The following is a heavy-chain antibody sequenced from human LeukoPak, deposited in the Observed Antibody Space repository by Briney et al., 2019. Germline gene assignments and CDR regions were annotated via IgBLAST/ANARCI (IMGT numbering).Heavy chain of an antibody. CDR3: PRGYGEETREVLVI. D-gene: IGHD4/OR15-4a*01. CDR1: GGSISNFF. Sequence: SETLSLTCAVSGGSISNFFWSWVRQPAGKGLECIGRIYSSGISYYNPSLKSRVTMSVDMSTNKFPLRLTSVNAADTAVYYCPRGYGEETREVLVIWGVGAMVTVSS. J-gene: IGHJ3*02. CDR2: IYSSGIS. V-gene: IGHV4-4*07.